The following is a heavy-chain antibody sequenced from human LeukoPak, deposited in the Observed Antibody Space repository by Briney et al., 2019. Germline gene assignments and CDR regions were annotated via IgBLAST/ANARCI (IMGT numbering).Heavy chain of an antibody. V-gene: IGHV3-23*01. CDR3: AIFSLGEYQLLNDY. J-gene: IGHJ4*02. CDR1: GFTFSNYA. Sequence: GGSLRLSCAGSGFTFSNYAISWVRQAPGKGLEWISGISGSGGRTYYADSVKGRFTISRDNSKNTLYLQMNSLRAEDTAVYYCAIFSLGEYQLLNDYWGQGTLVTVSS. D-gene: IGHD2-2*01. CDR2: ISGSGGRT.